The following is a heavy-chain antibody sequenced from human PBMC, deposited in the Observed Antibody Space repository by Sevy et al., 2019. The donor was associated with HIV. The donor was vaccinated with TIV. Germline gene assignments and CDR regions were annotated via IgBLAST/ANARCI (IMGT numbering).Heavy chain of an antibody. J-gene: IGHJ6*02. CDR1: GFTFNTYA. Sequence: GGSLRLSCAASGFTFNTYAIHWVRQAPGKGLEWVALISYDGSYEYYADSVEGRFTISRDNSKNTLYLQMNSLRAEDTALYYCAGSSLVVAGSYGMDVWGQGTTVTVSS. CDR3: AGSSLVVAGSYGMDV. V-gene: IGHV3-30*04. CDR2: ISYDGSYE. D-gene: IGHD6-19*01.